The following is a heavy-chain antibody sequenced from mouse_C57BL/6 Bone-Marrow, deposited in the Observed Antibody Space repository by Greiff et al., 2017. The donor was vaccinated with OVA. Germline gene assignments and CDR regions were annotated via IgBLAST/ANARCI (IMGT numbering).Heavy chain of an antibody. CDR3: ARHEEGITTVVATDYAMDY. CDR2: FYPGSGSI. J-gene: IGHJ4*01. V-gene: IGHV1-62-2*01. CDR1: GYTFTEYT. Sequence: VQLQESGAELVKPGASVKLSCKASGYTFTEYTIHWVKQRSGQGLEWIGWFYPGSGSIKYNEKFKDKATLTADKSSSTVYMELSRLTSEDSAVYFCARHEEGITTVVATDYAMDYWGQGTSVTVSS. D-gene: IGHD1-1*01.